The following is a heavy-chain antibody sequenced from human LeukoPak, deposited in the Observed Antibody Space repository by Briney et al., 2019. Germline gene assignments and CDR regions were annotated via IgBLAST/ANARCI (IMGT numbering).Heavy chain of an antibody. J-gene: IGHJ4*02. D-gene: IGHD2-21*01. CDR2: ISSSGDTI. V-gene: IGHV3-11*04. CDR1: GFSFRDYY. Sequence: SGGSLRLSCAASGFSFRDYYMSWIRQAPGKGLEWISYISSSGDTIYYADSVKGRFTISRDNAKNSLYLQMNSLRAEDTAVYYCAKDYYCGGDCYSIDYWGQGTLVTVSS. CDR3: AKDYYCGGDCYSIDY.